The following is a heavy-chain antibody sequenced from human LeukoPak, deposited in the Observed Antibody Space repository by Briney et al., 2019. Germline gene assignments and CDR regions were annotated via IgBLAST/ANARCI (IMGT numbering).Heavy chain of an antibody. V-gene: IGHV4-4*07. Sequence: SETLSLTCTVSGGSINGYYWSWIRQPAGKQLEWIGRIYTSENTNYNPSLKSRVTMSVDTSRNQFSLKLTSVTAADSAVYYCARTRCTSISCLVHDAFDIWGQGTMVTVSS. CDR3: ARTRCTSISCLVHDAFDI. J-gene: IGHJ3*02. CDR2: IYTSENT. CDR1: GGSINGYY. D-gene: IGHD2-2*01.